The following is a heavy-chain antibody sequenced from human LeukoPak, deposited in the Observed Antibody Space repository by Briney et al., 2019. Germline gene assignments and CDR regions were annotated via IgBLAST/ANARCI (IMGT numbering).Heavy chain of an antibody. CDR3: ARDYYGSKSSSFDP. CDR1: GYTFTSYD. CDR2: MNPNSGNT. J-gene: IGHJ5*02. D-gene: IGHD3-10*01. V-gene: IGHV1-8*01. Sequence: ASVKVSCKASGYTFTSYDINWVRQATGQGLEWLGWMNPNSGNTGYAQNFQGRVTMTRDISISTAYMELSSLRSKDTAVYYCARDYYGSKSSSFDPWGQGTLVTVSS.